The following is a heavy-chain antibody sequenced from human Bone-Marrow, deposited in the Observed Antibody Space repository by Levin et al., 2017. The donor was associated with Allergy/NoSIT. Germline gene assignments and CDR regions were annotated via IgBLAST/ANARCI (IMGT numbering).Heavy chain of an antibody. D-gene: IGHD3-10*01. CDR1: GGSISSTTYY. V-gene: IGHV4-39*01. CDR2: IYFSGST. CDR3: ARHGRWFGVSIQSTPQYYFDY. J-gene: IGHJ4*02. Sequence: SETLSLTCSVSGGSISSTTYYWAWIRQPPGEGLEWIGSIYFSGSTYYNPSLNSRVTISVDTSKNQFSLRLTSVTAADTAVYFCARHGRWFGVSIQSTPQYYFDYWGRGILGTVSS.